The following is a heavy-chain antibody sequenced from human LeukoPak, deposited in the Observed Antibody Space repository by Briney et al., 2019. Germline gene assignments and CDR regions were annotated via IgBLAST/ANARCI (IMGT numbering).Heavy chain of an antibody. J-gene: IGHJ3*02. D-gene: IGHD1-20*01. V-gene: IGHV4-31*03. CDR3: ARGGITGAHTGSDAFDI. CDR2: IYYSGST. CDR1: GGSISSGGYY. Sequence: SETLSLTCTVSGGSISSGGYYWSWIRQHPGKGLEWIGYIYYSGSTYYNPSLKSRVTISVDTSKNQFSLKLSSVTAADTAVYYCARGGITGAHTGSDAFDIWGQGTMVTVSS.